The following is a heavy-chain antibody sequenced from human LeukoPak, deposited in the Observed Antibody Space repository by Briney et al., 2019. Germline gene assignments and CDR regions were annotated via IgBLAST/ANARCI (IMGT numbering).Heavy chain of an antibody. V-gene: IGHV3-48*01. Sequence: PGGSLRLSCAASGFTFSSYSMNWVRQAPGKGLEWVSYISSSSSTIYYADSVKGRFTISRDNAKNSLYLQMNSLRAEDTAVYYCARDWELGHWGQGTLVTVSS. CDR2: ISSSSSTI. D-gene: IGHD1-1*01. CDR1: GFTFSSYS. CDR3: ARDWELGH. J-gene: IGHJ5*02.